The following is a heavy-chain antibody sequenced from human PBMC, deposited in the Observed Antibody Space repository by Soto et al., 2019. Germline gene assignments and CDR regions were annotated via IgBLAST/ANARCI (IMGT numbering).Heavy chain of an antibody. Sequence: PGGSLRLSCAASAITFSGYAMTWVRQAPGRGLEWVSSICSVGTGTYYADSVKGRFTISRDNPKDTVYLQMNSLRAEDTAVYYCAKARQLVRNGMDVWGQGTTVT. CDR3: AKARQLVRNGMDV. J-gene: IGHJ6*02. D-gene: IGHD6-13*01. CDR2: ICSVGTGT. V-gene: IGHV3-23*01. CDR1: AITFSGYA.